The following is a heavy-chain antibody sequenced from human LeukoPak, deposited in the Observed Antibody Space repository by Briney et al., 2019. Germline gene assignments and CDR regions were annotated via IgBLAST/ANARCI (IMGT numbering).Heavy chain of an antibody. J-gene: IGHJ4*02. V-gene: IGHV3-33*06. Sequence: GGSLRLSCAASGFTFSSYGMHWVRQAPGKGLEWVAVVWYDGDNKFYADSVKGRFTISRDNSKNTLYLQMNSLRAEDTAIYYCAKNGGVALYNFDYWGQGTLVTVSS. CDR3: AKNGGVALYNFDY. D-gene: IGHD3-16*01. CDR1: GFTFSSYG. CDR2: VWYDGDNK.